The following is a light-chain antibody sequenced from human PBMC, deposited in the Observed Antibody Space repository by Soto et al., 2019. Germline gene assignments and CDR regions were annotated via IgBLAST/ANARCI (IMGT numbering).Light chain of an antibody. Sequence: QSALTQPRSVSGSPGQSGTISCTGTSSDDGGYNFVSWYQQHPGKAPKLMIYDVTKRPSGVPDRFSGSKSCITASLTISGLQAEDEADYYCCSYAGSYTWVFGGGTKLTVL. CDR2: DVT. CDR3: CSYAGSYTWV. V-gene: IGLV2-11*01. J-gene: IGLJ3*02. CDR1: SSDDGGYNF.